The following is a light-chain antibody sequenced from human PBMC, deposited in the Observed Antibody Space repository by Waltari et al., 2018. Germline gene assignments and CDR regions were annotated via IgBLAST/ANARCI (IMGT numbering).Light chain of an antibody. J-gene: IGKJ1*01. CDR3: QQYANTPRT. CDR1: QSVLYSTNNKTY. V-gene: IGKV4-1*01. Sequence: DIVMTQSPDSLAVSLGERATVNCKSSQSVLYSTNNKTYLAWYQPKPGQPPKLLIYWASTRESGVPDRFSGSGSGTDFTLTISSLQAEDVAVYYCQQYANTPRTFGQGTTVEIK. CDR2: WAS.